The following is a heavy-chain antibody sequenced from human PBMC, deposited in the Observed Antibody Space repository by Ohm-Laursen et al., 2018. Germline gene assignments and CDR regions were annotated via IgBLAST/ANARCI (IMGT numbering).Heavy chain of an antibody. CDR3: VRHDSTGYYYY. CDR1: GFTFSSYW. D-gene: IGHD3-22*01. J-gene: IGHJ4*02. Sequence: SLRLSCTALGFTFSSYWMNWVRQAPGKGLVWVSHINTDGSSTHYADSVKGRFTISRDNAKNTLYLQMNSLRAEDTAVYYCVRHDSTGYYYYWGQGTLVTVSS. CDR2: INTDGSST. V-gene: IGHV3-74*01.